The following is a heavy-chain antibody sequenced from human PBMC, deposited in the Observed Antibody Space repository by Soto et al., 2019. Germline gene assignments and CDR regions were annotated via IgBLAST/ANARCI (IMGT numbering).Heavy chain of an antibody. V-gene: IGHV4-39*07. Sequence: SETLSLTCTVSGGSISSSSYYWGWIRQPPGKGLEWIGSIYYSGSTNYNPSLKSRVTISVDTSKNQFSLKLNSVTAADTAIYYCAVGINWFDPWGRGTLVNVSS. CDR3: AVGINWFDP. CDR1: GGSISSSSYY. J-gene: IGHJ5*02. CDR2: IYYSGST.